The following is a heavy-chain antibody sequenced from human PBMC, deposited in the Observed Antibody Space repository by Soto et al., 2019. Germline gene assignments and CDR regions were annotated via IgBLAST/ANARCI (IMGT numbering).Heavy chain of an antibody. CDR2: IWYDGSNK. CDR3: ARDHYYYDSSGYLDY. Sequence: XAALRLSCAAPGFTFSSWGMHWVRQAPGKGLEWVAVIWYDGSNKYYADSVKGRFTISRDNSKNTLYLQTYSLRAEDTAVYYCARDHYYYDSSGYLDYWGQGSLVTVS. J-gene: IGHJ4*02. V-gene: IGHV3-33*01. D-gene: IGHD3-22*01. CDR1: GFTFSSWG.